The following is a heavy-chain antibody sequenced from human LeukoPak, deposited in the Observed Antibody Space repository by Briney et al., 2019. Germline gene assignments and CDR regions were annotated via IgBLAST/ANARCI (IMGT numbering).Heavy chain of an antibody. CDR2: IYYSGST. CDR1: GGSFSGYY. V-gene: IGHV4-59*01. J-gene: IGHJ4*02. D-gene: IGHD5-24*01. Sequence: SSETLSLTCAVYGGSFSGYYWSWIRQPPGKGLEWIGYIYYSGSTNYNPSLKSRVTISVDTSKNQFSLKLSSVTAADTAVYYCARGDGYNSDYWGQGTLVTVSS. CDR3: ARGDGYNSDY.